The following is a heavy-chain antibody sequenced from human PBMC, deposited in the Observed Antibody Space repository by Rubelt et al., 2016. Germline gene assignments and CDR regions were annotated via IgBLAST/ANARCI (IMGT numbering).Heavy chain of an antibody. V-gene: IGHV1-69*04. D-gene: IGHD1-26*01. Sequence: QVQLVQSGAEVKKPGSSVKVSCKASGGTFSSYAISWVRQAPGQGLEWMGRILPILGIANYAQRCPGRVTITADKSTSTAYMELSSLRSEDTAVYYCARGSDYFDYWGQGTLVTVSS. CDR2: ILPILGIA. J-gene: IGHJ4*02. CDR3: ARGSDYFDY. CDR1: GGTFSSYA.